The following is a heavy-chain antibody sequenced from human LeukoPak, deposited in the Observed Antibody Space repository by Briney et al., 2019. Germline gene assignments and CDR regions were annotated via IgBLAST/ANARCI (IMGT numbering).Heavy chain of an antibody. CDR1: GASINTDY. Sequence: SETLSLTCTVSGASINTDYWSWLRQPAGKGLEWIGHMSTSGSPNYNPSLKSRLTMSVDKSKNQFSLKLSSVTAADTAVYFCARLSGTYDGGDFFDYWGHGTLVTVSS. CDR2: MSTSGSP. D-gene: IGHD1-26*01. V-gene: IGHV4-4*07. CDR3: ARLSGTYDGGDFFDY. J-gene: IGHJ4*01.